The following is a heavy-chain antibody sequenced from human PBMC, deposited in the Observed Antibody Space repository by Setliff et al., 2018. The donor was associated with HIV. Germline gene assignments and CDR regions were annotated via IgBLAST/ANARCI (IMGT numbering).Heavy chain of an antibody. Sequence: GGSLRLSCAASGFTFSNYNMNWVHQAPGKGLEWVSSIGGTSDYKNYAGSVRGRFTSSRDNAESSLFLQMNSLRAEDTAVYYCTRGGTYYDYWGQGTLVTVSS. V-gene: IGHV3-21*01. J-gene: IGHJ4*02. CDR2: IGGTSDYK. D-gene: IGHD1-26*01. CDR1: GFTFSNYN. CDR3: TRGGTYYDY.